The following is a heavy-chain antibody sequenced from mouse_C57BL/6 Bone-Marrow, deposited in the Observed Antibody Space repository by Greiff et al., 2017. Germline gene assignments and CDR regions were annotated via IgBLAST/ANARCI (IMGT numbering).Heavy chain of an antibody. D-gene: IGHD1-1*01. CDR1: GYTFTSYW. V-gene: IGHV1-55*01. CDR2: IYPGSGST. J-gene: IGHJ2*01. Sequence: VQLQQSGAELVKPGASVKMSCKASGYTFTSYWITWVKQRPGQGLEWIGDIYPGSGSTNYNEKFKSKATLTVDTSSSTAYIQLSSLTSEDSAVYYCARNYGSADYWGQGTTLTVSS. CDR3: ARNYGSADY.